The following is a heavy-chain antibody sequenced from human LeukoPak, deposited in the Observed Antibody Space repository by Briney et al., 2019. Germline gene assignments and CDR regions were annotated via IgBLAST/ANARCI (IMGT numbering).Heavy chain of an antibody. D-gene: IGHD2-2*01. CDR1: GFTFSSFA. CDR3: ARDLRDCSSASCNVLYYLMDA. Sequence: PGESLRLSCVASGFTFSSFAMDWVRQAPGKGLEWVAVLSHDDISEFYADSVKGSFTISRDNSTNTVYLQMNSLRAEDTAVYYCARDLRDCSSASCNVLYYLMDAWGQGTTVTVSS. CDR2: LSHDDISE. V-gene: IGHV3-30*03. J-gene: IGHJ6*02.